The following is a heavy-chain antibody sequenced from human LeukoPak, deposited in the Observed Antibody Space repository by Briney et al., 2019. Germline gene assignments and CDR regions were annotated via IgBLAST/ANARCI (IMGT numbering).Heavy chain of an antibody. CDR2: IKEDGSEK. D-gene: IGHD6-19*01. CDR3: ASQFWWAAVTGTALDC. CDR1: GFTFSNYW. J-gene: IGHJ4*02. V-gene: IGHV3-7*05. Sequence: GSLRLSCAASGFTFSNYWMSWVRQAPGKGLEWVANIKEDGSEKYYEDSVKGRFTISRDNAKNSLYLQLNSLRAEDTAVYYCASQFWWAAVTGTALDCWGQGTLVTVSS.